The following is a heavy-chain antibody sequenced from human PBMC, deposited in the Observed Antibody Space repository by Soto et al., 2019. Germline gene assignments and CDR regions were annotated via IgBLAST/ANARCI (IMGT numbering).Heavy chain of an antibody. Sequence: KSGGSLRLSCAASGFSFSGYYMSWIRQAPGKGLEWVSYISFSGDVTHYSDSVEGRFTVSRDNAKKSLYLQMNSLRVEDTAVYYCARENWHPGLNYALDDWEPGTMLNVSS. V-gene: IGHV3-11*01. CDR1: GFSFSGYY. CDR2: ISFSGDVT. CDR3: ARENWHPGLNYALDD. J-gene: IGHJ6*01.